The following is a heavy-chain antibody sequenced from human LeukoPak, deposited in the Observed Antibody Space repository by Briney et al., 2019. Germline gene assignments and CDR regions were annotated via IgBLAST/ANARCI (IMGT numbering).Heavy chain of an antibody. CDR2: IYHSGST. D-gene: IGHD3-22*01. Sequence: PSETLSLTCTVSGDSISSGGYYWSWIRQPPGKGLEWIGYIYHSGSTYYNPSFKSRVTISVDTSKNQFSLKLSSVTAADTAVYYCASYYYDSSGYYYFDYWGQGTLVTVSS. CDR3: ASYYYDSSGYYYFDY. J-gene: IGHJ4*02. CDR1: GDSISSGGYY. V-gene: IGHV4-30-2*01.